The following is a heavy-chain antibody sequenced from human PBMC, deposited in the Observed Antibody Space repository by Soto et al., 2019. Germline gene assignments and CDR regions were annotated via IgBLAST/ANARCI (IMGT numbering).Heavy chain of an antibody. V-gene: IGHV3-73*02. CDR2: IRSKANNYAT. D-gene: IGHD6-25*01. Sequence: EVQLVESGGGLVQPGGFLKLSCAASGFTFSGSGIHLVRQAVGKGLDCVGRIRSKANNYATAYAASVTGRFTISRDDSKNTAFLQMNSLKAEDTAVYYCARPARSSARGTNHYYYGLDVWGQGTTVIVSS. CDR1: GFTFSGSG. CDR3: ARPARSSARGTNHYYYGLDV. J-gene: IGHJ6*02.